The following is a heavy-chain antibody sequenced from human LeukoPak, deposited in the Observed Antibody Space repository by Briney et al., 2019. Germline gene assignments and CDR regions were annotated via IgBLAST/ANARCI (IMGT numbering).Heavy chain of an antibody. J-gene: IGHJ4*02. D-gene: IGHD2-15*01. CDR2: ISAYNGNT. Sequence: ASVKVSCMASGYTLTSYGISWVRQAPGQGLEWMGWISAYNGNTNYAQKLQGRVTMTTDTSTSTAYMELRSLRSDDTAVYYCARDLACSGGSCYVSFDYRGQGTLVTVSS. CDR3: ARDLACSGGSCYVSFDY. CDR1: GYTLTSYG. V-gene: IGHV1-18*01.